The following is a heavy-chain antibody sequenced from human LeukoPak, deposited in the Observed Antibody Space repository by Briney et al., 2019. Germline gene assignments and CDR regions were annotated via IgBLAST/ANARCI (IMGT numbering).Heavy chain of an antibody. CDR2: ISTSGSSI. CDR1: GFTFSSYE. V-gene: IGHV3-48*03. CDR3: AKDRSNYDSTGYNYFDY. J-gene: IGHJ4*02. D-gene: IGHD3-22*01. Sequence: PGGSLRLSCAASGFTFSSYEMNWVRQAPGKGLEWLSYISTSGSSIYYADSVKGRFTISRDNSKNTLYLQMNSLRAEDTAVYHCAKDRSNYDSTGYNYFDYWGLGMLVTVSS.